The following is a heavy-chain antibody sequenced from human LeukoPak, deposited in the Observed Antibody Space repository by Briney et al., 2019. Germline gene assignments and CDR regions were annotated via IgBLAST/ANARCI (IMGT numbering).Heavy chain of an antibody. Sequence: GGSLRLSCAASGFTFSSYEMNWVRQAPGKGLEWVSSISSSSSYIYYADSVKGRFTISRDNAKNSLYLQMNSLRAEDTAVYYCARVIVFRGYMDVWGKGTTVTVSS. V-gene: IGHV3-21*01. CDR2: ISSSSSYI. D-gene: IGHD1-26*01. CDR1: GFTFSSYE. J-gene: IGHJ6*03. CDR3: ARVIVFRGYMDV.